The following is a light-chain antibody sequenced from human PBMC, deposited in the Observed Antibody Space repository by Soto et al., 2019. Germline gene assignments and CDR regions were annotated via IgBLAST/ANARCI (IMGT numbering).Light chain of an antibody. CDR1: QSISYY. CDR3: QQGYNIPLT. J-gene: IGKJ4*01. CDR2: GAS. Sequence: DIQMTQSPSSLSASVGDRVTITCRASQSISYYLNWYQQKPGKAPRLLIYGASNLQSGVPSMFTGSGSGTDFTLTITSLQPEDCATYFCQQGYNIPLTFGGGTKVEIK. V-gene: IGKV1-39*01.